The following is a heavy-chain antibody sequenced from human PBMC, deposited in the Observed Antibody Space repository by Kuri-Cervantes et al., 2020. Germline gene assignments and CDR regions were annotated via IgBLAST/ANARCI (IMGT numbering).Heavy chain of an antibody. D-gene: IGHD6-19*01. Sequence: GGSLRLSCAASGLTFSSYAMHWVRQAPGKGLEWVAVISYDGSNKYYADSVKGRFTTSRDNSKNTLYLQMNSLRAEDTAVYYCARIGYSSGWTNFDYWGQGTLVTVSS. CDR2: ISYDGSNK. J-gene: IGHJ4*02. V-gene: IGHV3-30-3*01. CDR3: ARIGYSSGWTNFDY. CDR1: GLTFSSYA.